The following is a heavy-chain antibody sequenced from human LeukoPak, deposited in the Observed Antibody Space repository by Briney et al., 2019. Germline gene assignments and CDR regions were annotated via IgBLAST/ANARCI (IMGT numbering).Heavy chain of an antibody. CDR2: ISNDGSNK. J-gene: IGHJ4*02. Sequence: GRSLRLSCAASGFTFSSYAMHWVRQAPGKGLEWVAVISNDGSNKYYADSVNGRFTISRDNSKNTLYVQMNSLRAEDTGVYYCAREGLGPLIGGLWGTYRREYYFDYWGQGTLVTVSS. CDR1: GFTFSSYA. V-gene: IGHV3-30-3*01. CDR3: AREGLGPLIGGLWGTYRREYYFDY. D-gene: IGHD3-16*02.